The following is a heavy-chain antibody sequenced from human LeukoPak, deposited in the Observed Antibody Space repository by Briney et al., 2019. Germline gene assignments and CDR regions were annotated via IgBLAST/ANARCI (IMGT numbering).Heavy chain of an antibody. CDR2: IYYSGST. CDR1: GGSISSYY. Sequence: PSETLSLTCTVSGGSISSYYWSWIRQPPGKGLEWIGYIYYSGSTNYNPSLKSRVTMSVDTSKNQFSLKLSSVTAADTAVYYCAREAVVETNFDYWGQGTLVTVSS. D-gene: IGHD2-21*02. J-gene: IGHJ4*02. CDR3: AREAVVETNFDY. V-gene: IGHV4-59*12.